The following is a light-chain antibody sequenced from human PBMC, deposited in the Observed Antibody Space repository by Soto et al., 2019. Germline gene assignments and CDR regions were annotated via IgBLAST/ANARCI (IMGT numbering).Light chain of an antibody. CDR2: EVV. J-gene: IGLJ3*02. CDR1: SGDIGGYNS. Sequence: QSVLTQPASVSGSPGQSITISCTGTSGDIGGYNSVSWYQQHPGKAPKLLIYEVVKRPSGVSNRFSGSKSVNTASLTISGLQADDEADYYCSSFTSSSTWVFGGGTKLTVL. V-gene: IGLV2-14*01. CDR3: SSFTSSSTWV.